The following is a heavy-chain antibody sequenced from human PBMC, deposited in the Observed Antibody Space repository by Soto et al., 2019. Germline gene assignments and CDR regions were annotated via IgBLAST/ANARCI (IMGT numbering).Heavy chain of an antibody. CDR2: IYYSGST. CDR3: ARDRIGYYGSGRTHYYYYMDV. V-gene: IGHV4-59*01. Sequence: QVQLQESGPGLVKPSETLSLTCTVSGGSISSYYWSWIRQPPGKGLEWIGYIYYSGSTNYNPSLKSRVTISVDTSKNQFSLKLSSVTAADTAVYYCARDRIGYYGSGRTHYYYYMDVWGKGTTVTVSS. CDR1: GGSISSYY. D-gene: IGHD3-10*01. J-gene: IGHJ6*03.